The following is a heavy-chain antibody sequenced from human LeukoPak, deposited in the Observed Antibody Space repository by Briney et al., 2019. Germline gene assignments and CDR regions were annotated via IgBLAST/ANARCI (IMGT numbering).Heavy chain of an antibody. J-gene: IGHJ6*02. Sequence: GGSLRLSCAASGFTFSSYSMNWVRQAPGKGLEWVSSISSSSSYIYYADSVKGRFTISRDNAKNSLYLQMNSLRAEDTAVYYCARDYDILTGYYYYGMDVWGQGTAVTVSS. CDR1: GFTFSSYS. V-gene: IGHV3-21*01. D-gene: IGHD3-9*01. CDR2: ISSSSSYI. CDR3: ARDYDILTGYYYYGMDV.